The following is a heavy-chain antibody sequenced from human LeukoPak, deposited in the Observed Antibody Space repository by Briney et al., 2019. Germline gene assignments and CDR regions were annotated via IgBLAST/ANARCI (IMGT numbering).Heavy chain of an antibody. CDR1: GGSISSYY. Sequence: PSETLSLTCTVSGGSISSYYWSWIRQPAGKGLQWIGRIYTSGSTNYNPSLKSRVTMSVDTSKNQFSLKLSSVTAADTAVYYCARDRYYDSSGYLPFDYWGQGTLVTVSS. V-gene: IGHV4-4*07. J-gene: IGHJ4*02. CDR2: IYTSGST. D-gene: IGHD3-22*01. CDR3: ARDRYYDSSGYLPFDY.